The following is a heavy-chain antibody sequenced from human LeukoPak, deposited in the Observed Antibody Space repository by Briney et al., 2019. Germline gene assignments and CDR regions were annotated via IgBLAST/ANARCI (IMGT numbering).Heavy chain of an antibody. J-gene: IGHJ4*02. CDR1: GFTFANYV. D-gene: IGHD3-10*01. CDR3: ARDFGYYGSGSYPDYFDY. V-gene: IGHV3-48*03. CDR2: ISSSGSTI. Sequence: GGSLRLSCAASGFTFANYVTHWVRQAPGKGLEWVSYISSSGSTIYYADSVKGRFTISRDNAKNSLYLQMNSLRAEDTAVYYCARDFGYYGSGSYPDYFDYWGQGTLVTVSS.